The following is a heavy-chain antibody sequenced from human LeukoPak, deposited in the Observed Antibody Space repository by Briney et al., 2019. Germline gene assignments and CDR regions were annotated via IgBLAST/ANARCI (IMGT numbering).Heavy chain of an antibody. V-gene: IGHV4-34*01. CDR1: GGSFSGYY. J-gene: IGHJ4*02. CDR3: ASEQQLVYDY. Sequence: SETLSLTCAVYGGSFSGYYWSWIRQPPGKGLEWIGEINHSGSTNYNPSLKSRVTISVDTSKNQFSLKLSSVTAADTAVYYCASEQQLVYDYWGQGTLVTVSS. D-gene: IGHD6-13*01. CDR2: INHSGST.